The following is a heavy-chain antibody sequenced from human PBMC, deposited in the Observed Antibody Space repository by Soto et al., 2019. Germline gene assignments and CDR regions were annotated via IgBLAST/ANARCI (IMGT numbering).Heavy chain of an antibody. Sequence: PSETLSLTCSVSGAALNSGNYYWSWIRQVPGKGLEWIGHIYFTGAVDYNPSLRDRITISQDTSERQFSLNLRLVTAADTAVYYCARLRIATNNYKWFDPWGQSTLVTVS. CDR3: ARLRIATNNYKWFDP. CDR2: IYFTGAV. CDR1: GAALNSGNYY. J-gene: IGHJ5*02. D-gene: IGHD2-21*01. V-gene: IGHV4-31*03.